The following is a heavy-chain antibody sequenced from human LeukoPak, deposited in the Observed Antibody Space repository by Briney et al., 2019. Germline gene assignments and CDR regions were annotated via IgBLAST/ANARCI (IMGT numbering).Heavy chain of an antibody. J-gene: IGHJ4*02. CDR2: IYYSGST. CDR1: GGSISSGGYY. V-gene: IGHV4-31*03. CDR3: ARGAYDSSGYYDY. Sequence: SQTLSLTCTVSGGSISSGGYYWSWIRQHPGKGLEWIGYIYYSGSTYHNPSLKSRVTISVDTSKNQFSLKLSSVTAADTAVYYCARGAYDSSGYYDYWGQGTLVTVSS. D-gene: IGHD3-22*01.